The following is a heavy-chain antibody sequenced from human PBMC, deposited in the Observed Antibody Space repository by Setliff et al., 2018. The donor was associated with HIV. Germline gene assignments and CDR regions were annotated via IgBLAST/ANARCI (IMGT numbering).Heavy chain of an antibody. D-gene: IGHD3-22*01. CDR1: GSTFTNYA. Sequence: GASVKVSCKASGSTFTNYAIHWVRQAPGQRLEWMGWINAGNGDTKYSQKFQGRVTITTDTSASTAYMELNSLSSEDTAVYYCARHQSPYYGSSGYNPNWYFDLWGRGTLVTVSS. CDR2: INAGNGDT. V-gene: IGHV1-3*01. J-gene: IGHJ2*01. CDR3: ARHQSPYYGSSGYNPNWYFDL.